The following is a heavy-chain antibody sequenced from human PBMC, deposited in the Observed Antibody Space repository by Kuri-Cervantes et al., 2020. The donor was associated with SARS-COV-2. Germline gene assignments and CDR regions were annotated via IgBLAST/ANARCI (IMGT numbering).Heavy chain of an antibody. V-gene: IGHV4-39*01. D-gene: IGHD1-26*01. CDR3: ARQYSGGLLPLNYYYGMDV. CDR1: GGSINSGSYY. J-gene: IGHJ6*02. Sequence: SETLSLTCSVSGGSINSGSYYWGWIRQPPGKGLECTGSIYYSGSTYHRSSLKSRVTTSVDTSKNQFSLKLSSVTAADTAVYYCARQYSGGLLPLNYYYGMDVWGQGTTVTVSS. CDR2: IYYSGST.